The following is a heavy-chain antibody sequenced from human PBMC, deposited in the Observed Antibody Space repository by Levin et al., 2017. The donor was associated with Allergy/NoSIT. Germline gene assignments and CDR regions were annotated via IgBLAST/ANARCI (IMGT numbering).Heavy chain of an antibody. D-gene: IGHD2-15*01. J-gene: IGHJ4*02. CDR3: ARASPQNCSGGSCFGAHYFDY. Sequence: SETLSLTCAVYGGSFSGYYWSWIRQPPGKGLEWIGEINHSGSTNYNPSLKSRVTISVDTSKNQFSLKLSSVTAADTAVYYCARASPQNCSGGSCFGAHYFDYWGQGTLVTVSS. CDR2: INHSGST. CDR1: GGSFSGYY. V-gene: IGHV4-34*01.